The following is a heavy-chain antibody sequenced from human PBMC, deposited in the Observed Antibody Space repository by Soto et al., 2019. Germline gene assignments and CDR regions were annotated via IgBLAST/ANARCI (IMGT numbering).Heavy chain of an antibody. CDR2: IIPIFGTA. J-gene: IGHJ3*02. CDR1: GGTFSSYA. CDR3: ARLIESYYYDSSGRAPIFDM. Sequence: SVEVSCKASGGTFSSYAMSWVRQAPGQGLEWMGGIIPIFGTANCAQKFQGRVTITADESTSTAYMELSSLRSEDTAVYYCARLIESYYYDSSGRAPIFDMWGQGTMLTV. V-gene: IGHV1-69*13. D-gene: IGHD3-22*01.